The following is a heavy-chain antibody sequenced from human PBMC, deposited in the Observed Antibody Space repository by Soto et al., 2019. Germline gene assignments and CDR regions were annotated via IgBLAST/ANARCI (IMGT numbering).Heavy chain of an antibody. CDR2: VSIGGST. J-gene: IGHJ4*02. CDR3: AKRRGAGGHFDY. Sequence: GGSLRLSCAASGFTFDSPYSHAMSWVRQSPGKGPEWVSVVSIGGSTHYADSVRGRFTISRDNSKNTLSLQMNSLTAEDTAVYFCAKRRGAGGHFDYWGQGALVTVSS. CDR1: GFTFDSPYSHA. D-gene: IGHD2-15*01. V-gene: IGHV3-23*01.